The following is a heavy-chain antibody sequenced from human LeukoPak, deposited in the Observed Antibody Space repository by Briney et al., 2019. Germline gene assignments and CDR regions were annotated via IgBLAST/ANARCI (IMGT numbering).Heavy chain of an antibody. CDR2: IYYSGST. Sequence: SETLSLTCTVSGGSISSYCWSWIRQPPGKGLEWIGYIYYSGSTNYNPSLKSRVTISVDTSKNQFSLKLSSVTAADTAVYYCARGEYSYGLPFDYWGQGTLVTVSS. J-gene: IGHJ4*02. CDR1: GGSISSYC. CDR3: ARGEYSYGLPFDY. V-gene: IGHV4-59*01. D-gene: IGHD5-18*01.